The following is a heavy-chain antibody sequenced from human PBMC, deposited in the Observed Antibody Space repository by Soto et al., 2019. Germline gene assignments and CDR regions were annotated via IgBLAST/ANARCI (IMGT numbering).Heavy chain of an antibody. V-gene: IGHV1-46*01. CDR2: INPSGGST. CDR1: GYTFTSYY. J-gene: IGHJ6*02. Sequence: QVQLVQSGAEVKKPGASVKVSCKASGYTFTSYYMHWVRQAPGQGLEWMGIINPSGGSTSYAQRFQGGVTMTRDTCTSTDYMELSSLRSEDTAVYYCARDEAYYDFWSGYKYYYYYGMDVWGQGTTVTVSS. CDR3: ARDEAYYDFWSGYKYYYYYGMDV. D-gene: IGHD3-3*01.